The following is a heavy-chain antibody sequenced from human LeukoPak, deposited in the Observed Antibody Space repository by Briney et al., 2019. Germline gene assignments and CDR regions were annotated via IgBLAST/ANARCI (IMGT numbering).Heavy chain of an antibody. CDR1: GFTFRSYW. Sequence: GGSLRLSCAASGFTFRSYWMNWVRQAPGKGLEWVSAIDNSGGTTYYADSGKGRFTISRDNSKNTLYLQMNSLRAEDTAVYYCARVELTTSNFNYWGQGTLVTVSS. CDR2: IDNSGGTT. CDR3: ARVELTTSNFNY. D-gene: IGHD4-11*01. J-gene: IGHJ4*02. V-gene: IGHV3-23*01.